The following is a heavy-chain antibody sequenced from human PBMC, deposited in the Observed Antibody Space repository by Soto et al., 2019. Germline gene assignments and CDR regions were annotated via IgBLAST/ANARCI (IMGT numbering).Heavy chain of an antibody. Sequence: QITLRESGPTLVQPTQTLTLTCTLSGVSLSTSGEGVGWIRQPPGKALEWLALIYWDDDKRFSPSLKSRLAITRDISKNQVVMTMTDMAPEDTGSYYCAHRQRTVVVGAPFDLWGQGSQVTVSS. V-gene: IGHV2-5*02. D-gene: IGHD2-15*01. CDR1: GVSLSTSGEG. J-gene: IGHJ4*02. CDR3: AHRQRTVVVGAPFDL. CDR2: IYWDDDK.